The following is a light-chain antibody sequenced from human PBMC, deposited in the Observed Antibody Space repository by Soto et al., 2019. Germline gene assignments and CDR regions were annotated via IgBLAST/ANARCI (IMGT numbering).Light chain of an antibody. Sequence: QSVLTQPRSVSGSPGQSVTISCAGTSSDVGAYNWVSWYQQHPGKVPKLIIYDVTRRPSGVPDRFSGSKSGNTASLTISGLQADDGADYFCCSYAGSYPLVFGGGTKLTVL. V-gene: IGLV2-11*01. CDR2: DVT. CDR3: CSYAGSYPLV. CDR1: SSDVGAYNW. J-gene: IGLJ3*02.